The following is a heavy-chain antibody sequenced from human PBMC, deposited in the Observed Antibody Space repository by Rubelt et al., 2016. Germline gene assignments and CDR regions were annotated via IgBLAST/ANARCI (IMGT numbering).Heavy chain of an antibody. J-gene: IGHJ4*02. Sequence: QVQLVQSGAEVKKPGASVKVSCKASGYTFTSYGFDWVRQAPGLGLEWMGWIGANNGDTDYAQKVQGRGTRTTDKSTSKAYMELRGLRSDDTAVYYCARAPRSTAAADYWGQGTLVTVSS. CDR3: ARAPRSTAAADY. V-gene: IGHV1-18*01. CDR2: IGANNGDT. D-gene: IGHD6-13*01. CDR1: GYTFTSYG.